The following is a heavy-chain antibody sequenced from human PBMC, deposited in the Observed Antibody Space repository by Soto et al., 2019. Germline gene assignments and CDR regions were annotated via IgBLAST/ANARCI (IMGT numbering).Heavy chain of an antibody. CDR3: AREAKRYCSSTSCPYGMDV. V-gene: IGHV4-30-4*01. CDR2: IYYSGST. D-gene: IGHD2-2*01. Sequence: PSETLSLTCTVPGGSISSGDYYWSWIRQPPGKGLEWIGYIYYSGSTYYNPSLKSRVTISVDTSKNQFSLKLSSVTAADTAVYYCAREAKRYCSSTSCPYGMDVWGQGTTVTVSS. J-gene: IGHJ6*02. CDR1: GGSISSGDYY.